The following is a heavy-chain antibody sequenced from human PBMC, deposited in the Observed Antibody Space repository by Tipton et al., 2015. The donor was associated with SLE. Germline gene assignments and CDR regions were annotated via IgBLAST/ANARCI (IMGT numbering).Heavy chain of an antibody. J-gene: IGHJ5*02. Sequence: LRLSCAVYGGSFSGYYWSWIRQPPGKGLEWIGEINHSGSTKYNPSLKSRVTISVDTSKNQFSLKLSSVTAADTAVYYCARLSGDGTNYQGCFDPWGQGTLVTVSS. CDR3: ARLSGDGTNYQGCFDP. CDR2: INHSGST. D-gene: IGHD2-8*01. CDR1: GGSFSGYY. V-gene: IGHV4-34*01.